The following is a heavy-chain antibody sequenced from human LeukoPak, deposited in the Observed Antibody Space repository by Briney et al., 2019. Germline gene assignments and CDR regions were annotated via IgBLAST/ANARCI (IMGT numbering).Heavy chain of an antibody. J-gene: IGHJ3*02. CDR1: GGSISSYY. CDR3: ARGPLVSSGYAFDI. D-gene: IGHD3-22*01. CDR2: IYHSGST. V-gene: IGHV4-59*06. Sequence: SETLSLTCTVSGGSISSYYWSWIRQPPGKGLEWIGYIYHSGSTYYNPSLKSRVTISVDTSKNQFSLKLSSVTAADTAVYYCARGPLVSSGYAFDIWGQGTMDTVSS.